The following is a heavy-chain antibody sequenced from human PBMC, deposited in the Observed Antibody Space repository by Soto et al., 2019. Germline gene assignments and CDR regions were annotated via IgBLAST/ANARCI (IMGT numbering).Heavy chain of an antibody. J-gene: IGHJ3*02. CDR1: GGTFSSYT. CDR3: ARDPGYCRGGSCPSVAFDI. V-gene: IGHV1-69*04. Sequence: ASVKVSCKASGGTFSSYTISWVRQAPGQGLEWMGRIIPILGIANYAQKFQGRATITADKSTSTAYMELSSLRSEDTAVYYCARDPGYCRGGSCPSVAFDIWGQGTMVTV. D-gene: IGHD2-15*01. CDR2: IIPILGIA.